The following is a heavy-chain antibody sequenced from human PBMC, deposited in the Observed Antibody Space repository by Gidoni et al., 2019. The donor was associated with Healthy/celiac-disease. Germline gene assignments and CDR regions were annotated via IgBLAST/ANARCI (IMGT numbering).Heavy chain of an antibody. V-gene: IGHV3-23*01. D-gene: IGHD3-16*02. Sequence: EVKLLESGGGLVQPGGSLRLSCAAYGLTFRSSDMRWVRQAPGKGLECVSAISGSVVSTYYADSVKCRVTISRYNSKHTLYLQMHSLRAEDTAVYYCAKSRYDYVWGSYRLTHAFDIWGQGTMVTVSS. J-gene: IGHJ3*02. CDR3: AKSRYDYVWGSYRLTHAFDI. CDR2: ISGSVVST. CDR1: GLTFRSSD.